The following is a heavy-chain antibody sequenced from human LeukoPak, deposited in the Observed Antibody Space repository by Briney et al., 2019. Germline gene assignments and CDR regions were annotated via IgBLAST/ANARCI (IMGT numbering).Heavy chain of an antibody. CDR3: ARTGKGGSYSDY. D-gene: IGHD1-26*01. Sequence: GGSLRLSCAASGFTFSSYSMNWVRQAPGKGLEWISYISSSSSTIYYADSVKGRFTISRDNSKNTLFLQMNSLRAEDTAVYYCARTGKGGSYSDYWGQGTLVTVSS. CDR2: ISSSSSTI. V-gene: IGHV3-48*01. CDR1: GFTFSSYS. J-gene: IGHJ4*02.